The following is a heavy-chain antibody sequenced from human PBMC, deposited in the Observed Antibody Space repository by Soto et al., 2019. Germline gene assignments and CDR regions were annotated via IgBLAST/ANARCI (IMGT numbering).Heavy chain of an antibody. D-gene: IGHD3-10*01. J-gene: IGHJ4*02. V-gene: IGHV3-23*01. CDR2: IGGSGGST. CDR1: GFTFSSYA. CDR3: AKDPSTMVRGVKGY. Sequence: VGSLRLSCAASGFTFSSYAMSWVRQAPGKGLEWVSAIGGSGGSTYYADSVKGRFTISRDNSKNTLYLQMNSLRAEDTAVYYCAKDPSTMVRGVKGYWGQGTLVTVSS.